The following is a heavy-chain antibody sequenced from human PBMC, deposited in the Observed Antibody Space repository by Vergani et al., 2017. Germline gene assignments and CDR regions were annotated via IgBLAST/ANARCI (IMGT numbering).Heavy chain of an antibody. V-gene: IGHV3-23*01. CDR2: ISGSGGST. CDR3: ANPDSVVSSNYGSGSYFGS. Sequence: EVQLLESGGGLVQPGGSLRLSCAASGFTFSHYAMSWVRQAPGKGLEWVSGISGSGGSTFYADSVKGLFTISRDNSKNTLYLQMNSLRAEDTAVYYCANPDSVVSSNYGSGSYFGSWGQGALVTVSS. J-gene: IGHJ4*02. D-gene: IGHD3-10*01. CDR1: GFTFSHYA.